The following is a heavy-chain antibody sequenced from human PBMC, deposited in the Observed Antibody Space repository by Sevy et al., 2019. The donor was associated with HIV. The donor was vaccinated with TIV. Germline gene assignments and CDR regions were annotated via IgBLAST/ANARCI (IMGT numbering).Heavy chain of an antibody. J-gene: IGHJ4*02. D-gene: IGHD3-22*01. CDR3: VRGSRFTVVVITSFDY. CDR2: ISSTGSTM. Sequence: GGSLRLSCAASGFTFDHYEMNWVRQAPGKGLEWVSHISSTGSTMYYSDSVKGRFTISRDNAKNSVYLQMNSLRADDTAVYYCVRGSRFTVVVITSFDYWGQGTLVTVSS. CDR1: GFTFDHYE. V-gene: IGHV3-48*03.